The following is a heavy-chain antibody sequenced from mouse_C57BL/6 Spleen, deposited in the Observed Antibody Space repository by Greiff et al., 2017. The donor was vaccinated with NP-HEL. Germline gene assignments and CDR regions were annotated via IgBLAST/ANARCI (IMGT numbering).Heavy chain of an antibody. V-gene: IGHV1-82*01. D-gene: IGHD1-1*01. CDR2: IYPGDGDT. J-gene: IGHJ2*01. CDR1: GYAFSSSW. CDR3: AIITTVVEDFDY. Sequence: VQLQQSGPELVKPGASVKISCKASGYAFSSSWMNWVKQRPGKGLEWIGRIYPGDGDTNYNGKFKGKATLTADKSSSTAYMQLSSLTSEDSAVYFCAIITTVVEDFDYWGQGTTLTVSS.